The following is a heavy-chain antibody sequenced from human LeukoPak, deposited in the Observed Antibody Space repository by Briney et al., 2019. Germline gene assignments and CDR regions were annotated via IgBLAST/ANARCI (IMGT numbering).Heavy chain of an antibody. D-gene: IGHD5-18*01. CDR3: ARVKSGYSYGPHYYYYYYMDV. J-gene: IGHJ6*03. V-gene: IGHV3-7*04. CDR1: GGSISSSNW. CDR2: IKQDGSEK. Sequence: ETLSLTCAVSGGSISSSNWWSWVRQAPGEGLEWVANIKQDGSEKNYVDSVKGRFTISRDNAKNSLYLQMNSLRAEDTAVYYCARVKSGYSYGPHYYYYYYMDVWGKGTTVTVSS.